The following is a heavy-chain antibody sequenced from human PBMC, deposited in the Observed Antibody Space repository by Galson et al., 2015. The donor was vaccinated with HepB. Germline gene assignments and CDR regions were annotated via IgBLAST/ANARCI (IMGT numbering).Heavy chain of an antibody. D-gene: IGHD3-22*01. CDR3: AKDQWSSGYLGLY. J-gene: IGHJ4*02. CDR2: ISGSGGST. Sequence: SLRLSCAASGFTFSSYAMSWVRQAPGKGLEWVSAISGSGGSTYYADSVKGRFTISRDNSKNTLYLQMNSLRAEDTAVYYCAKDQWSSGYLGLYWGQGTLVTVSS. V-gene: IGHV3-23*01. CDR1: GFTFSSYA.